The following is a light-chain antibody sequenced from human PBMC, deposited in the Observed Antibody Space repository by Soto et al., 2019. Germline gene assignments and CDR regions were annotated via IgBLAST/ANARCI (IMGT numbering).Light chain of an antibody. CDR3: SSYTTNSTWV. V-gene: IGLV2-14*01. CDR2: EVS. CDR1: SSDIGGYNY. Sequence: QSALTQPASVSGSPGQSITISCTGTSSDIGGYNYVSWYQQDPGKAPKLMIYEVSNRPSGVSNRFSGSKSGNTASLTISGLQAEDEADYYCSSYTTNSTWVFGGGTKLTVL. J-gene: IGLJ3*02.